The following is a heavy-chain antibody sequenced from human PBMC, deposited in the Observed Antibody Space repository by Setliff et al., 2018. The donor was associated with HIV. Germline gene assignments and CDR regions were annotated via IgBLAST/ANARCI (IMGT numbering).Heavy chain of an antibody. D-gene: IGHD1-26*01. Sequence: SGPTLVNPTQTLTLTCTFSGFSLSTSGVGVGWIRQPPGKALEWLALIYWDDDKRYSPSLKSRLTITKDTSKNQVVLTMTNMGPVDTATYYCAHSRGSYFGGVRYFDYWGRERWSPSPQ. J-gene: IGHJ4*02. CDR2: IYWDDDK. V-gene: IGHV2-5*02. CDR1: GFSLSTSGVG. CDR3: AHSRGSYFGGVRYFDY.